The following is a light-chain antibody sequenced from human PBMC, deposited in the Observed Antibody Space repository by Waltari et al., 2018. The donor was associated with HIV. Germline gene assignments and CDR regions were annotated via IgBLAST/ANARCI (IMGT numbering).Light chain of an antibody. CDR2: AAS. J-gene: IGKJ3*01. V-gene: IGKV1-12*01. CDR1: QGISSW. Sequence: DIQMTQSPSSVSASVGDRVTITCRASQGISSWLAWSQQKPGKAPKLLIYAASSLQSGVPARFSGSGSGTDFTLTISSLQPEDFATYYCQQANSFPPGFGPGTKVDIK. CDR3: QQANSFPPG.